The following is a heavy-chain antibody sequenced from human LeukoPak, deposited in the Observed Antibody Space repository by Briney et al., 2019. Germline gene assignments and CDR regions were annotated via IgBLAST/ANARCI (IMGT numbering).Heavy chain of an antibody. CDR2: IKPDGTEK. Sequence: GGSLRLSCEASGFTFSSYWMSWVRQAPGKGLEWVATIKPDGTEKYYVDSVKGRFTVSRDNAKNSLYLQMNSLRAEDTAVYYCARDYGGSYNFDYWGQGTLVTVSS. CDR1: GFTFSSYW. V-gene: IGHV3-7*03. CDR3: ARDYGGSYNFDY. D-gene: IGHD1-26*01. J-gene: IGHJ4*02.